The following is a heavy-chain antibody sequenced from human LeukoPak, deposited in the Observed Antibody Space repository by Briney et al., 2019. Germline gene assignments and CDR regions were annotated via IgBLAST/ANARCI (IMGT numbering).Heavy chain of an antibody. CDR2: ISGTSSLI. V-gene: IGHV3-48*04. CDR1: GFTFSTYS. J-gene: IGHJ4*02. Sequence: GGSLRLSCAASGFTFSTYSMNWVRQAPGKRLEWVSYISGTSSLIYYADSVKGRFTISRDNAKNSLYLQMNSLRVEDTAVYYCARKTGDCWGQGTLVIVSS. CDR3: ARKTGDC. D-gene: IGHD1-14*01.